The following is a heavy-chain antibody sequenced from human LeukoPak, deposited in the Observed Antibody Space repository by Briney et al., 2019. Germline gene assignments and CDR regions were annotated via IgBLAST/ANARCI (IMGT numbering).Heavy chain of an antibody. V-gene: IGHV1-18*01. CDR1: GGTFSSYA. D-gene: IGHD6-13*01. CDR3: ARSDANSRIDH. J-gene: IGHJ5*02. CDR2: ISTYTGNK. Sequence: ASVKVSCKASGGTFSSYAISWVRQAPGQRPEWMAWISTYTGNKHYAQKFQDRVAMSTDTSTSTVYMELRSLTIDDTAVYFCARSDANSRIDHWGQGTLVTISS.